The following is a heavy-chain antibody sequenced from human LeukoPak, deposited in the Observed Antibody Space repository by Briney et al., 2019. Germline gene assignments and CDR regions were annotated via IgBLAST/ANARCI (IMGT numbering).Heavy chain of an antibody. J-gene: IGHJ1*01. Sequence: SETLSLTCTVSGGSISSGSYYWSWIRQPAGKGLEWIGRIYTSGSTNYNPSLKSRVTISVDTSKNQFSLKLSSATAADTAVYYCARGRYDFWGGYRGFQHWGQGTLVTVSS. D-gene: IGHD3-3*01. CDR2: IYTSGST. CDR1: GGSISSGSYY. V-gene: IGHV4-61*02. CDR3: ARGRYDFWGGYRGFQH.